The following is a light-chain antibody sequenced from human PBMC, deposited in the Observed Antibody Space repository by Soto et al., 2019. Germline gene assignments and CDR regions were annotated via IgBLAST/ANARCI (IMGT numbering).Light chain of an antibody. Sequence: QSLLTQPPSVSGAPGQRVTISCTGSSSNIGAGYDVHWYQQLPGTAPKLLIYGNSNRPSGVPDRFSGSKSGTSASLAITGLQAEDEADYYCQSYDSSGVVFGGGTKLTVL. CDR1: SSNIGAGYD. CDR2: GNS. J-gene: IGLJ2*01. V-gene: IGLV1-40*01. CDR3: QSYDSSGVV.